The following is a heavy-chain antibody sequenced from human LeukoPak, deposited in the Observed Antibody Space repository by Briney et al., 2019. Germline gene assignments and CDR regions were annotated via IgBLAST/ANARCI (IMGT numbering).Heavy chain of an antibody. CDR2: ISYDGSNK. CDR1: GFTFSSYA. Sequence: PGRSLRLSCAASGFTFSSYAMHWVRQAPGKGLEWVAVISYDGSNKYYADSVKGRFTISRDNSKNTLYLQMNSLRAEDTAVYYCARDGLVGATGHDAFDIWGQGTMVTVSS. V-gene: IGHV3-30-3*01. J-gene: IGHJ3*02. CDR3: ARDGLVGATGHDAFDI. D-gene: IGHD1-26*01.